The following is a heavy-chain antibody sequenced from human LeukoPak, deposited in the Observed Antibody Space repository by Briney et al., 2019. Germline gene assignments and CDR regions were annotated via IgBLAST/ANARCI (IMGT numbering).Heavy chain of an antibody. CDR3: RRQGYTASYYFVDY. D-gene: IGHD1-26*01. Sequence: SESLSLTCSVAGGSINSYYWGWDRQPAGKGMEWVGRIFTAGTTKHSPSLKSRLTMSLDTSKTQFSLKLRSVTAAATPVYTWRRQGYTASYYFVDYWSQGTLVTVSS. CDR1: GGSINSYY. CDR2: IFTAGTT. V-gene: IGHV4-4*07. J-gene: IGHJ4*02.